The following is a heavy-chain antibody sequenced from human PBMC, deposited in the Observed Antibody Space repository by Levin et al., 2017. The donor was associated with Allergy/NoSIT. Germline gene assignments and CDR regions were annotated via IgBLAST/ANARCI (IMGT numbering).Heavy chain of an antibody. Sequence: GESLKISCAASGFTFSSYGMHWVRQAPGKGLEWVAVISYDGSNKYYADSVKGRFTISRDNSKNTLYLQMNSLRAEDTAVYYCAKDGYYYGSGSYPITDYWGQGTLVTVSS. J-gene: IGHJ4*02. CDR1: GFTFSSYG. D-gene: IGHD3-10*01. CDR3: AKDGYYYGSGSYPITDY. CDR2: ISYDGSNK. V-gene: IGHV3-30*18.